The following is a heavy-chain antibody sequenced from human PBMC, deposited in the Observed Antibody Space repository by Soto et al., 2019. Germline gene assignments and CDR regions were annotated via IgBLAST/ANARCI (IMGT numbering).Heavy chain of an antibody. Sequence: GGSLRLSCTASGLTFSSYARSWVRQAPRKGLEWVSAISGSGGSTYYADSVKGRFTISRDNSKNTLYLQMNSLRAEDTAVYYCAKISVPPHNDAFDIWGQGTMVTVSS. V-gene: IGHV3-23*01. J-gene: IGHJ3*02. D-gene: IGHD2-2*01. CDR1: GLTFSSYA. CDR2: ISGSGGST. CDR3: AKISVPPHNDAFDI.